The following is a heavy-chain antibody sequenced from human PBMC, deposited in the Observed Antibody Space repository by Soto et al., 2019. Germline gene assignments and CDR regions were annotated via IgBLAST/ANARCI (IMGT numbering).Heavy chain of an antibody. D-gene: IGHD2-15*01. Sequence: ESGGGLIQPGGSLRLSCAASGFIFNTYSMNWVRQAPGKGLEWVSYISASSQTIFYADSVRGRFTISRDNTNNSTYLQMVSLRDEDTAVYYCARTLSWRRGPFDSWGQGTLVPVSS. J-gene: IGHJ4*02. CDR1: GFIFNTYS. CDR3: ARTLSWRRGPFDS. CDR2: ISASSQTI. V-gene: IGHV3-48*02.